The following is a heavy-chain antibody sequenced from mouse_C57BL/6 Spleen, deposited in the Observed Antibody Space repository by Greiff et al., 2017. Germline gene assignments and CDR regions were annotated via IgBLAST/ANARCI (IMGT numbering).Heavy chain of an antibody. D-gene: IGHD1-1*01. V-gene: IGHV1-81*01. CDR3: ARDYGSSYGY. CDR2: IYPRSGNT. J-gene: IGHJ2*01. Sequence: VQLQQSGAELARPGASVKLSCKASGYTFTSYGISWVKQRTGQGLVWIGEIYPRSGNTYYNEKFKGKATLTADKSSSTAYMELRSLTSEDSAVYFCARDYGSSYGYWGQGTTLTVSS. CDR1: GYTFTSYG.